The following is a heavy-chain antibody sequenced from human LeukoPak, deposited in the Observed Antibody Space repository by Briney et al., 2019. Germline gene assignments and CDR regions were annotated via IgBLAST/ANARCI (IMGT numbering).Heavy chain of an antibody. Sequence: SETLSLTCAVSGGSISSSNWWSWVRQPPGKGLGWIGEIYHSGSTNYNPSLKSRVTISVDKSKNQFSLKLSSVTAADTAVYYCARDIVATMGWGRDYWGQGTLVTVSS. CDR1: GGSISSSNW. CDR3: ARDIVATMGWGRDY. D-gene: IGHD5-12*01. CDR2: IYHSGST. V-gene: IGHV4-4*02. J-gene: IGHJ4*02.